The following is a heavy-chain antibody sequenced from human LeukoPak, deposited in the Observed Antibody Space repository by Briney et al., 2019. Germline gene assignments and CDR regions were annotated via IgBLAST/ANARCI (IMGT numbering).Heavy chain of an antibody. J-gene: IGHJ4*02. CDR3: AGASGYDFGFDY. Sequence: PGGSLRLSCAASGFTFSSYAMHWVRQASGKGLEWVAVISYDGSNKYYADSVKGRFTISRDNSKNTLYLQMNSLRAEDTAVYYCAGASGYDFGFDYWGRGTLVTVSS. CDR1: GFTFSSYA. V-gene: IGHV3-30*04. CDR2: ISYDGSNK. D-gene: IGHD5-12*01.